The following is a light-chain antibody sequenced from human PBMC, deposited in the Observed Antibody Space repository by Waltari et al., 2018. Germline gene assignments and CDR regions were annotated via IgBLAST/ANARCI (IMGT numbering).Light chain of an antibody. Sequence: EIVLTQSPATLSLSPGERATLSCRASQSVSSYLAWYQQKPGQAPRLLTYDASSRATGIPAGFSGSGAGTDFTLTISSLEPEDFAVYYCQQRSNWPRTFGQGTKVEIK. CDR2: DAS. CDR3: QQRSNWPRT. V-gene: IGKV3-11*01. CDR1: QSVSSY. J-gene: IGKJ1*01.